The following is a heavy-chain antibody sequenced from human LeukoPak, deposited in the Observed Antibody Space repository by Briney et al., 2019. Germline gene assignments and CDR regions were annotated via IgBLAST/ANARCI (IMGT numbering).Heavy chain of an antibody. CDR1: GFIFSSYA. CDR3: ARGPVRVPTYYDYVWGSYPDY. V-gene: IGHV3-30*04. D-gene: IGHD3-16*02. CDR2: ISYDGSNK. J-gene: IGHJ4*02. Sequence: RGSLRLSCEASGFIFSSYAMRWARQAPGKGLEWVAVISYDGSNKYYADSVKGRFTISRDNSKNTLYLQVNSLRAEDTAVYYCARGPVRVPTYYDYVWGSYPDYWGQGTLVTVSS.